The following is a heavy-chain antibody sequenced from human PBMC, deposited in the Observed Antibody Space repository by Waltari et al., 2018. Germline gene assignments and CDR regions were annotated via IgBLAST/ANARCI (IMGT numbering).Heavy chain of an antibody. CDR3: ARGGYCSGGSCYFGY. V-gene: IGHV3-48*04. D-gene: IGHD2-15*01. CDR2: ISSSSSTI. Sequence: EVQLVESGGGLVQPGGSLRLSCAASGFTFSSYSMNWVRQAPGKGLEWVSYISSSSSTIYYADSVKGRFTISRDNAKNSLYLQMNSLRAEDTAVYYCARGGYCSGGSCYFGYWGQGTLVTVSS. J-gene: IGHJ4*02. CDR1: GFTFSSYS.